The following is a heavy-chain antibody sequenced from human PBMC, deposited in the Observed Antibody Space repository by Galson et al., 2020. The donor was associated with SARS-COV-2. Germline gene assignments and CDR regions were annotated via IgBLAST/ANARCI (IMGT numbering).Heavy chain of an antibody. D-gene: IGHD5-18*01. J-gene: IGHJ4*02. CDR1: VGSPSGYY. CDR2: INHSGST. CDR3: ARSQKAGYGYLSPPGGRYYCDY. Sequence: SEAPSHTCADPVGSPSGYYWSSIRPHPGKRVERSGEINHSGSTNHTPSPKSRVTISPDTSKNRFSLKVSSVTAADTAVFYCARSQKAGYGYLSPPGGRYYCDYWDQGTLVTVSS. V-gene: IGHV4-34*01.